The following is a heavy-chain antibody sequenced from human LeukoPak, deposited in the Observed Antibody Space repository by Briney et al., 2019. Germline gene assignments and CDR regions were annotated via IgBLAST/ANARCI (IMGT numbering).Heavy chain of an antibody. J-gene: IGHJ4*02. D-gene: IGHD3-10*01. CDR2: IRYDGSNK. Sequence: GGSLRLSCAASGFTFSSYGMHWVRQAPGKGLEWVAFIRYDGSNKYYADSVKGRFTISRDNSKNTLYLQMNSLRAEDTAVYYCAKDAPMVRGVIDYWGQGTLVTVSS. CDR3: AKDAPMVRGVIDY. V-gene: IGHV3-30*02. CDR1: GFTFSSYG.